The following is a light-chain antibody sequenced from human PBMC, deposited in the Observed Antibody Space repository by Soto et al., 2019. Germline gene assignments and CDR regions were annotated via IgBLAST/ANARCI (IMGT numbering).Light chain of an antibody. V-gene: IGKV3-15*01. J-gene: IGKJ4*01. CDR1: QSVSSN. CDR3: QQYNNWPPLT. Sequence: EIVMPQSPATLSVSPGERTTLSCRASQSVSSNLAWYQQKPGQAPMLLIYGASTRATGIPARFSGSGSGTEFTLTISSLQSEDFAVYDCQQYNNWPPLTSGGGTKVEIK. CDR2: GAS.